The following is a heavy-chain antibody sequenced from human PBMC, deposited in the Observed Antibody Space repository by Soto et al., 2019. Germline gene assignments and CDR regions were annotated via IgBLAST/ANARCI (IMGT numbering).Heavy chain of an antibody. CDR3: ARDRDVTTVTTSFDS. Sequence: ASVKVSCKTAGFTFTKYYMHWVRQAPGQGLDWVGVINPSGRTTSYAQKFVGRVTMTRDASTATVYMELNRLTSEDTAVYYCARDRDVTTVTTSFDSWGQGTLVTVSS. CDR2: INPSGRTT. CDR1: GFTFTKYY. J-gene: IGHJ5*01. D-gene: IGHD4-17*01. V-gene: IGHV1-46*01.